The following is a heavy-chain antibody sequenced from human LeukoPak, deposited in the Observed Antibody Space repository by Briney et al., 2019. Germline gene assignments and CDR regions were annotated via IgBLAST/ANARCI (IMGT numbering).Heavy chain of an antibody. D-gene: IGHD3-10*01. V-gene: IGHV1-46*01. CDR1: GYTFSDYY. CDR2: INLSGGTT. CDR3: ARTTMVRGVPFDY. Sequence: APVKVSCKASGYTFSDYYIHWVRQAPGQGLQWMGIINLSGGTTTYEQKLQGRVTMTRDTSTSTVYLELSSLRSEDTAIYYCARTTMVRGVPFDYWGQGTLVTVSS. J-gene: IGHJ4*02.